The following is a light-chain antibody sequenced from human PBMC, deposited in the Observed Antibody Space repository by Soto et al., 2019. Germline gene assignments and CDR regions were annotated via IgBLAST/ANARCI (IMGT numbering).Light chain of an antibody. CDR1: QSLLHSNGYNY. CDR3: MQALQTPYT. V-gene: IGKV2-28*01. CDR2: LGS. J-gene: IGKJ2*01. Sequence: DIVMTQSPLSLPVTPGEPASISCRSSQSLLHSNGYNYLDWYLQKPGQSPQLLIYLGSNRASGVPDRFSGSVSGTDFTLKISRVEAEDVGVYYCMQALQTPYTCGQGTKLEIK.